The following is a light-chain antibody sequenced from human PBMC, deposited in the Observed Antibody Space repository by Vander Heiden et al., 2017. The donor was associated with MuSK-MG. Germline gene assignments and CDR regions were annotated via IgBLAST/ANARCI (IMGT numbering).Light chain of an antibody. CDR3: TSYSSSSTLYV. V-gene: IGLV2-14*03. CDR2: DVN. Sequence: QSALTQPASASGSPGQSITISCTGTNSDIGGFNYVSWNQQYPGKAPKLIIYDVNKRPSGVSSRFSGSKSGNTASLTISGLQAEDEADYFCTSYSSSSTLYVFGTGTRVTVL. CDR1: NSDIGGFNY. J-gene: IGLJ1*01.